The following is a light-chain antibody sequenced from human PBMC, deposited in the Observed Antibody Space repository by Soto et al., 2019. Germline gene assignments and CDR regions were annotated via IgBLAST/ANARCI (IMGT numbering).Light chain of an antibody. J-gene: IGKJ1*01. Sequence: DILMTQSPSTLSASVGETVAITCRASQTISSWVAWYQQKPGRAPKLLIYKASSLESGVPSRFSGSGSGTEFTLTISCLQSEDFATYYCQQYYSYPRTFGQGTKVDIK. CDR1: QTISSW. CDR2: KAS. CDR3: QQYYSYPRT. V-gene: IGKV1-5*03.